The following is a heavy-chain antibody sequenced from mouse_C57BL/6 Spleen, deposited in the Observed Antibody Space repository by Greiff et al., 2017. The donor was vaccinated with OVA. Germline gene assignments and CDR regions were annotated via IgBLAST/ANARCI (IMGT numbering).Heavy chain of an antibody. CDR2: IYPGNSDS. D-gene: IGHD1-1*01. J-gene: IGHJ1*03. CDR3: TRRDGSSGWYFDV. Sequence: EVQLQQSGTVLARPGASVKMSCKTSGYTFTSYWMHWVKQRPGQGLEWIGAIYPGNSDSSYNQKFKGKGKMNEGKEARTAYMELSSLTNEDSAVYYCTRRDGSSGWYFDVWGTGTTVTVAS. CDR1: GYTFTSYW. V-gene: IGHV1-5*01.